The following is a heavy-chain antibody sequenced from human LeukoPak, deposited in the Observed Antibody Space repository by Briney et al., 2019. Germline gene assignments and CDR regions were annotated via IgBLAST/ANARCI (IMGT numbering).Heavy chain of an antibody. Sequence: GRSLRLSCAASGFTSSSYGMHWVRQAPGKGLEWVAVIWYDGSNKYYADSVKGRFTISRDNSKNTLYLQMNSLRAEDTAVYYCARERGYSSYYFDYWGQGTLVTVSS. CDR1: GFTSSSYG. J-gene: IGHJ4*02. CDR2: IWYDGSNK. V-gene: IGHV3-33*01. D-gene: IGHD6-13*01. CDR3: ARERGYSSYYFDY.